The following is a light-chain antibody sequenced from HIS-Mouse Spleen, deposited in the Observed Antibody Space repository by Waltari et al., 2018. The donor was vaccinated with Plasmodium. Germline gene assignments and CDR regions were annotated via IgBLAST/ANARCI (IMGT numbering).Light chain of an antibody. J-gene: IGKJ3*01. V-gene: IGKV3-15*01. CDR1: QSVSSN. CDR3: QQYNNWSFT. Sequence: EIVMTQPPATLSVSPGERATLPCRASQSVSSNLAWYQQKPGQAPRLLIYGASTSATGIPARFSGSGSGTEFTLTISSLQSEDFAVYYCQQYNNWSFTFGPGTKVDIK. CDR2: GAS.